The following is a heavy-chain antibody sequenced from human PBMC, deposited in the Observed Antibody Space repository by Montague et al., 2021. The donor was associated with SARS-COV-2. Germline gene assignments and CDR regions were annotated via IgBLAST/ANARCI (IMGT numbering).Heavy chain of an antibody. J-gene: IGHJ3*02. D-gene: IGHD6-19*01. CDR3: ARGAPGGYDSDWYGDAFDI. V-gene: IGHV4-4*02. CDR2: IFHSGTT. Sequence: SETLSLACTVSGDSITTTNWWSWIRQSPGKGLEWIGEIFHSGTTNYNPSLKSRVSMSVDKSTNQFSLKLDSLTAADTAPYFCARGAPGGYDSDWYGDAFDIWGRGTMVVVSS. CDR1: GDSITTTNW.